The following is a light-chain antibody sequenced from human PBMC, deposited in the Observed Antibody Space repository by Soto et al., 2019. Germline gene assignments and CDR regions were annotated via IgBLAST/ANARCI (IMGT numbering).Light chain of an antibody. J-gene: IGKJ2*02. Sequence: EIVLTQSPGTLSLSPGERATLSCRASQSVSSSYLAWYQQKPGQAPRLLMSDASTRATGIPDRFSGSGSGTVFTLTINRLEPEDVAVYYCQQYGRSPRTFGQGTKLEIK. V-gene: IGKV3-20*01. CDR2: DAS. CDR3: QQYGRSPRT. CDR1: QSVSSSY.